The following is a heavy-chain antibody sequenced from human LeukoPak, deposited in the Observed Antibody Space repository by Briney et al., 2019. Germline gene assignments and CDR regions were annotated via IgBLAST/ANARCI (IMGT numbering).Heavy chain of an antibody. V-gene: IGHV3-23*01. J-gene: IGHJ4*02. CDR2: ISGTGGTT. D-gene: IGHD3-10*01. CDR3: AKDRVPYYYGSGTNYFDY. Sequence: GGSLRLSCAASGFTFSSYSMNWVRQAPGKGLEWASGISGTGGTTDYADSVKGRFTISRDNSKNTLYLQMNSLRAEDTAVYHCAKDRVPYYYGSGTNYFDYWGQGTLVTVSS. CDR1: GFTFSSYS.